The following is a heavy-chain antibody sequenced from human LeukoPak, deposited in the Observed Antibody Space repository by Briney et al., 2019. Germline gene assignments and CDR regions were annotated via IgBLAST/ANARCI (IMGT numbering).Heavy chain of an antibody. CDR2: FYNSGRS. V-gene: IGHV4-59*01. CDR1: DDSISDYY. J-gene: IGHJ4*02. CDR3: TRGAGWLIDY. D-gene: IGHD3-16*01. Sequence: SETLSLTCTVSDDSISDYYRGWIRQPPGKGLEWIGYFYNSGRSTYNPSLKSRVTISADTSKNHFSLKLDSVTTADTAVYYCTRGAGWLIDYWGQGILVTVSS.